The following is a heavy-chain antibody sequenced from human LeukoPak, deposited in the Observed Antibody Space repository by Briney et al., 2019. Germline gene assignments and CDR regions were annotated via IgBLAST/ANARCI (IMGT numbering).Heavy chain of an antibody. CDR1: GFTFSSSA. D-gene: IGHD2-15*01. J-gene: IGHJ1*01. V-gene: IGHV3-23*01. CDR2: ISNNGGYT. CDR3: AKQLGYCSDGSCYFPH. Sequence: GGSLRLSCAASGFTFSSSAMSWVRQAPGKGLEWVSAISNNGGYTYYADSVQGRFTISRDNSKSTLCLQMNSLRAEDTAVYYCAKQLGYCSDGSCYFPHWGQGILVTVSS.